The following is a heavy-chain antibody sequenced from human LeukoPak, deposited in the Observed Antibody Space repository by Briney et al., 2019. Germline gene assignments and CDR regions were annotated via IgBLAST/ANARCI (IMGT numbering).Heavy chain of an antibody. V-gene: IGHV3-74*01. Sequence: GGSLRLSCAASGFTFSSYWMHWVRQAPGKGLVWVSRINSDGSSTSYAGSVKGRFTISRDNAKNTLYLQMNSLRAEDTAVYYCARVKRWLQLLAFDIWGQGTMVTVSS. CDR3: ARVKRWLQLLAFDI. CDR2: INSDGSST. D-gene: IGHD5-24*01. CDR1: GFTFSSYW. J-gene: IGHJ3*02.